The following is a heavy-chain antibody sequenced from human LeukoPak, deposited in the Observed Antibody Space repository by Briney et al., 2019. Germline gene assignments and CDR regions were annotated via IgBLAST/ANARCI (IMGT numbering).Heavy chain of an antibody. V-gene: IGHV1-2*06. CDR2: INPRDGET. CDR3: GRDWELRFHQGGLDY. CDR1: GYNFVGYY. J-gene: IGHJ4*02. Sequence: ASVKVSCKASGYNFVGYYIHWVRQAPGQGLGWMGRINPRDGETNFAQKFQGRVTMTSDTSISTAYMELSGLRFDDTAVYYCGRDWELRFHQGGLDYWGQGALVTVSS. D-gene: IGHD3-3*01.